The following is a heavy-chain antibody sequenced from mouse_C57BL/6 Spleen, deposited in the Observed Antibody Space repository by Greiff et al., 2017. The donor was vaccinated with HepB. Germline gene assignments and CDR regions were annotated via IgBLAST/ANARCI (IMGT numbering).Heavy chain of an antibody. D-gene: IGHD2-4*01. V-gene: IGHV3-6*01. CDR2: ISYDGSN. Sequence: DVKLQESGPGLVKPSQSLSLTCSVTGYSITSGYYWNWIRQFPGNKLEWMGYISYDGSNNYNPSLKNRISITRDTSKNQFFLKLNSVTTEDTATYYCARDDYDVFAYWGQGTLVTVSA. CDR3: ARDDYDVFAY. J-gene: IGHJ3*01. CDR1: GYSITSGYY.